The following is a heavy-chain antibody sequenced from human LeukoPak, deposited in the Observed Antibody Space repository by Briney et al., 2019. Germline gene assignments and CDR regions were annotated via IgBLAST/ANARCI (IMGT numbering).Heavy chain of an antibody. D-gene: IGHD5-18*01. Sequence: ASVKVSCKAAGYTFTSHDINWVRQAAGQGLEWMGWMNPTSGYTGYAQKFQGRITLTRDTPISTAYMELSSLRSDDTAVYYCARMRGYSLGYWYLDVWGRGTLVSVSS. CDR3: ARMRGYSLGYWYLDV. V-gene: IGHV1-8*01. CDR2: MNPTSGYT. J-gene: IGHJ2*01. CDR1: GYTFTSHD.